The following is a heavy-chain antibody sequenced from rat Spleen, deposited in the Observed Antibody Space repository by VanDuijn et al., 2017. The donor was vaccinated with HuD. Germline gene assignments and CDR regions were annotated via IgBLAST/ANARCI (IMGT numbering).Heavy chain of an antibody. Sequence: QVQLKESGPGLVQPSRTLSLTCTVSGFSLDNYGVNWVRQPPGKVLEWIAAIWGGGSTNYISVFKSRLSISRDTSKSQVLLKMNSLQTEDTAMYFCAREGPFNPFAYWGQGTLVTVSS. CDR3: AREGPFNPFAY. D-gene: IGHD1-11*01. J-gene: IGHJ3*01. CDR2: IWGGGST. V-gene: IGHV2-16*01. CDR1: GFSLDNYG.